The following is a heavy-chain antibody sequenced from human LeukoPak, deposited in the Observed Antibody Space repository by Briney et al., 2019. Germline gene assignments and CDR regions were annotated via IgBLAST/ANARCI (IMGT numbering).Heavy chain of an antibody. Sequence: GGSLRLSCAASGFTFSSYAMSWVRQAPGKGLEWVSALTGSGDSTYYTDSVKGRFTISRDNSKNTLYLQMNSLRAEDTAVYYCAKERYDFWSGYRNHFDYWGQGTLVTVSS. CDR1: GFTFSSYA. D-gene: IGHD3-3*01. CDR3: AKERYDFWSGYRNHFDY. J-gene: IGHJ4*02. V-gene: IGHV3-23*01. CDR2: LTGSGDST.